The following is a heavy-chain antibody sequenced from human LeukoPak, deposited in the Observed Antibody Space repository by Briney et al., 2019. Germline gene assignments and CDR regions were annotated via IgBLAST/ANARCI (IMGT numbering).Heavy chain of an antibody. Sequence: GGSLRLSCAASGLTFSSYGMHWVRQAPGKGLEWVAFIRYDGSNKYYADSVKGRFTISRDNPKNTLYLQMNSLRAEDTAVYYCAKDPGAGYYDSSGYGPLDYWGQGTLVTVSS. V-gene: IGHV3-30*02. J-gene: IGHJ4*02. CDR3: AKDPGAGYYDSSGYGPLDY. CDR1: GLTFSSYG. CDR2: IRYDGSNK. D-gene: IGHD3-22*01.